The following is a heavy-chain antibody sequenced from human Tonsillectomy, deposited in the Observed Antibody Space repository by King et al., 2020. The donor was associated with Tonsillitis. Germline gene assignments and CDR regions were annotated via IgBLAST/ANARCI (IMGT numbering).Heavy chain of an antibody. Sequence: VQLVESGGGLIQPGGSLRLSCAASGFTFSSHWMHWVRQAPGKGLVWVSRTSSDGSNTRYADSVKGRFTISRDNAKNTLFLQMNSLRAEDTAVYYCVRAVENRYGLLDPWGQGSLVTVSS. V-gene: IGHV3-74*01. CDR1: GFTFSSHW. D-gene: IGHD5-18*01. CDR3: VRAVENRYGLLDP. J-gene: IGHJ5*02. CDR2: TSSDGSNT.